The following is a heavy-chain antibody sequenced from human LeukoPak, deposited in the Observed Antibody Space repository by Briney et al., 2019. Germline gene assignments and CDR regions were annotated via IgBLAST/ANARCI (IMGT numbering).Heavy chain of an antibody. Sequence: PSETLSLTCTVSGGSISSYYWSWTRQPPGKGLEWIGYIYYSGSTNYNPSLKSRVTISVDTSKNQFSLKLSSVTAADTAVYYCARAGDWFDPWGQGTLVTVSS. V-gene: IGHV4-59*01. J-gene: IGHJ5*02. CDR3: ARAGDWFDP. CDR2: IYYSGST. CDR1: GGSISSYY.